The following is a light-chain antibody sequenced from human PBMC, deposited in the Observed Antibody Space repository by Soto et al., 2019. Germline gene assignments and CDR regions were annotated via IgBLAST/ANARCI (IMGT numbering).Light chain of an antibody. J-gene: IGKJ1*01. CDR3: QQHNNWPPWT. CDR2: GAS. Sequence: EIVMTQSPATLSVSPGERATISCRASQSVSSYLAWYQQKPGQAPRLLIYGASNMATGIPARFSGSGSGTEFTLTISSLQSEDFAVYYCQQHNNWPPWTFGQGTKVEIK. V-gene: IGKV3-15*01. CDR1: QSVSSY.